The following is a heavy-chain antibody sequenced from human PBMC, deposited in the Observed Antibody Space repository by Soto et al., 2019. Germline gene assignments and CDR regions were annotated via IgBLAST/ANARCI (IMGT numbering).Heavy chain of an antibody. CDR1: GGTFSSYA. D-gene: IGHD3-22*01. J-gene: IGHJ5*02. Sequence: QVQLVQSGAEVKKPGSSVKVSCKASGGTFSSYAISWVRQAPGQGLEWMGGIIPNFGTANYAQKFQGRVTITADESTSTAYMELSSLRSEDTAVYYCARGDGHYYDSSGYFSWFDPWGQGTLVTVSS. CDR2: IIPNFGTA. V-gene: IGHV1-69*01. CDR3: ARGDGHYYDSSGYFSWFDP.